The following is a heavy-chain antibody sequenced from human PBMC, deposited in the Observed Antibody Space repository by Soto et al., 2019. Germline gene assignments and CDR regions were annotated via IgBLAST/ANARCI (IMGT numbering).Heavy chain of an antibody. CDR2: INDGGDDT. Sequence: GGSLRLSCAASTFSFSTYAMSWVRQAPGKGLEWVSSINDGGDDTYYADSVKGRFTISRDNSKNTLFLQMNSLRAEDTAVYYCAKGGISVIRGVIRVNWFDPWGQGTLVTVSS. CDR1: TFSFSTYA. D-gene: IGHD3-10*01. V-gene: IGHV3-23*01. CDR3: AKGGISVIRGVIRVNWFDP. J-gene: IGHJ5*02.